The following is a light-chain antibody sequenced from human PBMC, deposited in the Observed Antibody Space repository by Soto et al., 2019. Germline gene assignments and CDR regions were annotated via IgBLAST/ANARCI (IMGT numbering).Light chain of an antibody. CDR2: WAS. V-gene: IGKV4-1*01. CDR3: QKYYSTPHT. Sequence: DIVMTQSPDSLAVSLGESATINCKSSQSVLYSSNNKNYLAWYQQKPGQPPKLLIDWASTRESGVPHRFSGSGYWTDATLTITSLQAEDVAVYYCQKYYSTPHTVGHGTKVEIK. J-gene: IGKJ1*01. CDR1: QSVLYSSNNKNY.